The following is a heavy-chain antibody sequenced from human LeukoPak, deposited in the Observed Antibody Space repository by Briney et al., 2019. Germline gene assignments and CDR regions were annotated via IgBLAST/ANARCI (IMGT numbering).Heavy chain of an antibody. CDR2: IKLDGTEK. CDR3: ASDRFYFGA. Sequence: PGGSLRLSCAASGFTFSSYWMHWVRQAPGKGLEWVANIKLDGTEKYYVDSVKGRFTISRDNAKNSLYLQMNSLRAEDTAVYYCASDRFYFGAWGQGTLVTVSS. J-gene: IGHJ5*02. D-gene: IGHD3-16*01. V-gene: IGHV3-7*05. CDR1: GFTFSSYW.